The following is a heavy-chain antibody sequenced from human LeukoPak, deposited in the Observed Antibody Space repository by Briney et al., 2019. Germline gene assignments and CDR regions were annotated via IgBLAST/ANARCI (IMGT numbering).Heavy chain of an antibody. J-gene: IGHJ3*02. Sequence: PSETLSLTCAVYGGSFSGYYWSWIRQPPGKGLEWIGEINHSGSTNYNPSLKSRVTISVDTSKNQLSLKLSSVTAADTAVYYCAREGYGYSLTFDIWGQGTMVTVSS. CDR3: AREGYGYSLTFDI. D-gene: IGHD5-18*01. V-gene: IGHV4-34*01. CDR1: GGSFSGYY. CDR2: INHSGST.